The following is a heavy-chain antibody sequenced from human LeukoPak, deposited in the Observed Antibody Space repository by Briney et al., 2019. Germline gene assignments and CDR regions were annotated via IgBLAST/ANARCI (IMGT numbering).Heavy chain of an antibody. J-gene: IGHJ4*02. Sequence: GGSLRLSCAASGFTFSSYWMHWVRQAPGRGLVWVSRINSDGSSTSYADSVKGRFTISRDNAKNTLYLQMNSLRAEDTAVYSCAKETDYNYIYYFDYWGQGTLVTVSS. CDR1: GFTFSSYW. D-gene: IGHD5-24*01. V-gene: IGHV3-74*01. CDR2: INSDGSST. CDR3: AKETDYNYIYYFDY.